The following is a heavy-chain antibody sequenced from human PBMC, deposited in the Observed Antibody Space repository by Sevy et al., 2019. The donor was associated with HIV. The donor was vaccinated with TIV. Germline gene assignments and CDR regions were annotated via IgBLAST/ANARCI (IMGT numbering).Heavy chain of an antibody. CDR1: GGSINRSSYY. J-gene: IGHJ4*02. CDR3: ARQGGSCSTGLCYTFFDF. CDR2: IHSGGNA. Sequence: SETLSLTCTVSGGSINRSSYYWGWIRQPPGKGLEWIASIHSGGNAYYNPSLKSRVTISVDTSKNQVTLKRTSVTAADTAVYYCARQGGSCSTGLCYTFFDFWGQGNLVTVSS. D-gene: IGHD2-8*01. V-gene: IGHV4-39*01.